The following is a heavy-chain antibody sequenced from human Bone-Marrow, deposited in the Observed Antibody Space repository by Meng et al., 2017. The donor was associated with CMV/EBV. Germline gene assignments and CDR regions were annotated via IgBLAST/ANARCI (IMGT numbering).Heavy chain of an antibody. Sequence: GSLRLSCAVYGGSFSGYYWSWIRQPPGKGLEWIGEINHSGSTNYNPSLKSRVTISVDTSKNQFSLKLSSVTAADTAVYYCAREVAAGAYVMDVWGQGTMVTVSS. CDR1: GGSFSGYY. V-gene: IGHV4-34*01. D-gene: IGHD2-15*01. CDR3: AREVAAGAYVMDV. J-gene: IGHJ6*02. CDR2: INHSGST.